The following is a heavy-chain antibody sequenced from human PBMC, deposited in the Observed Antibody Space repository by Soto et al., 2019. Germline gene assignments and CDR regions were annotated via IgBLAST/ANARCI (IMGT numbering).Heavy chain of an antibody. CDR1: GYTFTRYG. J-gene: IGHJ6*03. Sequence: ASVKVSCKASGYTFTRYGISWVRQAPGQGLEWIGWIIVGSGNTNYAQKFQERVTITRDISTSTAYMELSSLRSEDTAVYYCAACPLDYYYYMDVWGKGTTVTVSS. CDR2: IIVGSGNT. V-gene: IGHV1-58*02. CDR3: AACPLDYYYYMDV.